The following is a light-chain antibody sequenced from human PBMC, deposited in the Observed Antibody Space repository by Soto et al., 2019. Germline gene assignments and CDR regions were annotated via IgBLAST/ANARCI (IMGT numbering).Light chain of an antibody. CDR2: EVS. CDR3: CSYAGSVYV. CDR1: SSDVGSYNL. V-gene: IGLV2-23*02. J-gene: IGLJ1*01. Sequence: QSALTQPVSVSGSPGQSITISCTGTSSDVGSYNLVSWYQQHPGKAPKLMIYEVSKRPSGVSNRFSGSKSGNTASLTIPGLQAEDEADYYCCSYAGSVYVFGTGTKLTVL.